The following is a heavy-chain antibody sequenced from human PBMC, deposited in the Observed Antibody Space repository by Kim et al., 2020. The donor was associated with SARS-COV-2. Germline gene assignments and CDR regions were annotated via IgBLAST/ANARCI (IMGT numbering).Heavy chain of an antibody. V-gene: IGHV4-61*01. J-gene: IGHJ6*02. CDR1: GGSVSSGSYY. D-gene: IGHD3-10*01. Sequence: SETLSLTCTVSGGSVSSGSYYWSWIRQPPGKGLEWIGYIYYSGSTNYNPSLKSRVTISVDTSKKQFSLKLRSVTAADTAVYYCARVVRGAGGSYGMDVWGQGTTVTVSS. CDR3: ARVVRGAGGSYGMDV. CDR2: IYYSGST.